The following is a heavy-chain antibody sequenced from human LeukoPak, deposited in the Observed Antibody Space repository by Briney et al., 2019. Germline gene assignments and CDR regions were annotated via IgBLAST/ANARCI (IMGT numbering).Heavy chain of an antibody. D-gene: IGHD6-19*01. V-gene: IGHV4-4*02. CDR1: GGFYSNDYW. CDR3: ASSIPIGWSPNTY. Sequence: SETLSLTCAVTGGFYSNDYWCSWVRQPPGKGLEWIGEIRHYDGHTKYNPSLRGRVTISIDKPRNHFSLTLTSVTAADTAIYYCASSIPIGWSPNTYWGWGILVIVSS. J-gene: IGHJ4*02. CDR2: IRHYDGHT.